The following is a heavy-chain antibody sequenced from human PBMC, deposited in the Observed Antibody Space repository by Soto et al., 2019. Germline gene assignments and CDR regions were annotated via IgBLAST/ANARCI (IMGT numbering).Heavy chain of an antibody. Sequence: ASVKVSCKASGYTFATYYMHWVRPAPGQGLEWMGIINPSGVITSYAQKFQDRVTMTRDTSTSTLYMELTSLRSEDTAVYYCARGSYCGGDCYDYWGQGTLVTVSS. D-gene: IGHD2-21*01. CDR3: ARGSYCGGDCYDY. J-gene: IGHJ4*02. CDR1: GYTFATYY. CDR2: INPSGVIT. V-gene: IGHV1-46*03.